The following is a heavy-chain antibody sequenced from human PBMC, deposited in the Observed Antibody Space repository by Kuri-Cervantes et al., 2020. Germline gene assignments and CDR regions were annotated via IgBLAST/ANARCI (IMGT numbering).Heavy chain of an antibody. CDR3: AKEHMVRGFFNYYYYYGMDV. D-gene: IGHD3-10*01. J-gene: IGHJ6*02. CDR2: ISYDGSNK. CDR1: GFTFSSYA. V-gene: IGHV3-30-3*01. Sequence: GGSLRLSCAASGFTFSSYAMHWVRQAPGKGLEWVAVISYDGSNKYYADSVKGRFTISRDNSKNTLYLQMNSLRAEDTAVYYCAKEHMVRGFFNYYYYYGMDVWGQGTTVTVSS.